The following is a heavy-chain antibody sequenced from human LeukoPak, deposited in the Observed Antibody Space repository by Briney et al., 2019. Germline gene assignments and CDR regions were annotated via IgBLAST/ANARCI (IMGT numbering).Heavy chain of an antibody. J-gene: IGHJ4*02. Sequence: SETLSLTCTVSGGSISSYYWSWIRQPAGKGLEWIGRIYTSGSTNYNPSLKSRVTISVDTSKNQFSLKLSSVTAADTAVYYCARVEQYYYDSSGYWVFDYWGQGTLVTVSS. CDR2: IYTSGST. D-gene: IGHD3-22*01. CDR1: GGSISSYY. CDR3: ARVEQYYYDSSGYWVFDY. V-gene: IGHV4-4*07.